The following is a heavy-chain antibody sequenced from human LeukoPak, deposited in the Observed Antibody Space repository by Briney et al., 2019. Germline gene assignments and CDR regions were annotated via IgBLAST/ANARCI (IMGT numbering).Heavy chain of an antibody. CDR3: AKEDYSSSFDY. Sequence: TGGSLRLSCAASGFTFSTYAMHWVRQAPGKGLEWVAVIWYGGSNKYYADSVKGRFTISRDNSKNTLYLQMNSLRAEDTAVYYCAKEDYSSSFDYWGQGTLVTVSS. J-gene: IGHJ4*02. V-gene: IGHV3-30*02. D-gene: IGHD4-11*01. CDR1: GFTFSTYA. CDR2: IWYGGSNK.